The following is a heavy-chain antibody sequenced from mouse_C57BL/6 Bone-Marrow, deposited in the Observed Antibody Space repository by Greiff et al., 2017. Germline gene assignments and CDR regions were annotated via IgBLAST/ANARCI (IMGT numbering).Heavy chain of an antibody. CDR2: IDPSDSYT. Sequence: QVQLQQPGAELVKPGASVKLSCEASGYTFTSYWMQWVKQRPGQGLEWIGEIDPSDSYTNYNQKFKGKATLTVDTSSSTAYMQLSSLTSEDSAVYYCAREERGLDYWGQGTTLTVSS. V-gene: IGHV1-50*01. CDR1: GYTFTSYW. CDR3: AREERGLDY. J-gene: IGHJ2*01.